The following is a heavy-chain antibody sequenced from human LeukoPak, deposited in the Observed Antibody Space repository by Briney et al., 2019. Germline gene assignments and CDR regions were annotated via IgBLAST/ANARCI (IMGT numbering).Heavy chain of an antibody. Sequence: GESLRLSCAPSGFTFSSYAMSWVRQAPGKGLEWVSTISGGGDNTYFADSVKGRFTISRDNSKNTLFLQMVSLRAEDTAVYYCAKFEGALLGNYYMDVWGKGTTVTVSS. CDR1: GFTFSSYA. CDR3: AKFEGALLGNYYMDV. V-gene: IGHV3-23*01. J-gene: IGHJ6*03. CDR2: ISGGGDNT.